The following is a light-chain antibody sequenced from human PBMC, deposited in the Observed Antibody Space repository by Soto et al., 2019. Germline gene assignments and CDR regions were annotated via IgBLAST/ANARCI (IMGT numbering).Light chain of an antibody. CDR2: WAS. V-gene: IGKV4-1*01. CDR1: QSVLYSSNNMNY. CDR3: KQYYSTPWT. J-gene: IGKJ1*01. Sequence: DVVLTQSPDSLAVSLGERATINCKSSQSVLYSSNNMNYLAWYQQKAGQPPKLLIYWASTRESGVPDRFGGSGSGTEFTLTISSLQAEDVAVYYCKQYYSTPWTVGQGTKGDIK.